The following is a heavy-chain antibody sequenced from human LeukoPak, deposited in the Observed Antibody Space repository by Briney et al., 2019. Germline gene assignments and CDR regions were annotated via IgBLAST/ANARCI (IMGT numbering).Heavy chain of an antibody. Sequence: PGGSLRLSCAASGFTFSTYAMSWVRQAPGKGLEWVSSISGSGGFTYYADSVKGRFTISRDNSKNTLYLQMNSLRAEDTAVYYCAEHKGSGSYYLYSFDYWGQGTLVTVSS. D-gene: IGHD3-10*01. V-gene: IGHV3-23*01. J-gene: IGHJ4*02. CDR3: AEHKGSGSYYLYSFDY. CDR1: GFTFSTYA. CDR2: ISGSGGFT.